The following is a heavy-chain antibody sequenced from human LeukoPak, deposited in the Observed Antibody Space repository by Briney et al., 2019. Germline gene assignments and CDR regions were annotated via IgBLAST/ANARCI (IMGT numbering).Heavy chain of an antibody. J-gene: IGHJ4*02. CDR3: ARLDGYNYPFDY. Sequence: SVTVSCKASGGTFSSYAISWVRQAPGQGLEWMGGIIPIFGIANYAQKFQGRVTITTDESTSTAYMELSSLRSEDTAVYYCARLDGYNYPFDYWGQGTLVTVSS. D-gene: IGHD5-24*01. CDR2: IIPIFGIA. V-gene: IGHV1-69*05. CDR1: GGTFSSYA.